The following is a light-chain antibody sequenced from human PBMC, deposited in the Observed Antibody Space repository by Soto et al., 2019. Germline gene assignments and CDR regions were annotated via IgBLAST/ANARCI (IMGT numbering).Light chain of an antibody. J-gene: IGLJ2*01. Sequence: QSVLTQPPSVSGAPGQRVTISCTGSSSNIGAGCDVHWYQQLPGTAPKLLIYGNSNRPSGVPDRFSGSKSGTSASLAITGLQAEDEADYYCQSYDSSLSGVVFGGGTKLT. CDR2: GNS. CDR3: QSYDSSLSGVV. CDR1: SSNIGAGCD. V-gene: IGLV1-40*01.